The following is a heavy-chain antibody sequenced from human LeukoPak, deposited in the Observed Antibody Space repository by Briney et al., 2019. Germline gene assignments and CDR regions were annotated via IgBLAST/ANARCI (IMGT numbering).Heavy chain of an antibody. CDR2: ISGDGGVT. D-gene: IGHD1-26*01. Sequence: GGSLRLSCAASGFSFRDFSMHWVRQVPGKGLEWVSLISGDGGVTHYADSWRGRFTISRDNAKNTVHLQMNGLRVDDTAVYYCARGGSGCFDIWGQGTMVTVSS. J-gene: IGHJ3*02. CDR3: ARGGSGCFDI. CDR1: GFSFRDFS. V-gene: IGHV3-43*02.